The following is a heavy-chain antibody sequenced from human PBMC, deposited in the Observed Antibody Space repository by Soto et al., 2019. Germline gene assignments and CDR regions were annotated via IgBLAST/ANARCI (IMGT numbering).Heavy chain of an antibody. Sequence: GGSLRLSCAASGFTFISYEMNWVRQAPGKGLEWVSYISSSGSTIYYADSVKGRFTISRDNAKNSLYLQMNSLRAEDTAVYYCARTGSLGGMDVWGQGTTVTVSS. CDR1: GFTFISYE. V-gene: IGHV3-48*03. CDR2: ISSSGSTI. J-gene: IGHJ6*02. CDR3: ARTGSLGGMDV.